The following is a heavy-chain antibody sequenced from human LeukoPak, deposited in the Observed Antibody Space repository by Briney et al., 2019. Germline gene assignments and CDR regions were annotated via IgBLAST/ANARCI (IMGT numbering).Heavy chain of an antibody. CDR3: ARAISGYGYGFGY. D-gene: IGHD5-18*01. CDR1: GGSLSSYS. V-gene: IGHV4-59*01. Sequence: KPSETLSLTCTVSGGSLSSYSWSWIRQSPGKGLEWIGYIYDSGSTNYNPSLKSRVIISVDTSKNQFSLKLSSVTAADTAFYYCARAISGYGYGFGYWGQGKLVTVSS. J-gene: IGHJ4*02. CDR2: IYDSGST.